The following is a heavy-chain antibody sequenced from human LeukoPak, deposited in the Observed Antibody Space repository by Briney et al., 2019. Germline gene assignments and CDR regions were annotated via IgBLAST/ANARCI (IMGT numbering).Heavy chain of an antibody. CDR2: MYHTGST. J-gene: IGHJ4*02. Sequence: SETLSLTCTVSGYSMSSGYYWGWIRQPPERGLEWIGSMYHTGSTYYNPSLKSRVTISVDTSKNQFSLKLSSVTAADTAVYYCATSEGYWGQGTLVTVSS. CDR3: ATSEGY. D-gene: IGHD1-14*01. CDR1: GYSMSSGYY. V-gene: IGHV4-38-2*02.